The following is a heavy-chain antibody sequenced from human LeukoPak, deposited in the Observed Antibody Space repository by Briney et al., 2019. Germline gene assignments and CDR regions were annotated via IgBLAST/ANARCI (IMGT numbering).Heavy chain of an antibody. J-gene: IGHJ5*02. V-gene: IGHV4-59*11. CDR2: IYYSGST. CDR3: ARGVPFDP. D-gene: IGHD2-2*01. Sequence: PSETLSLTCTVSGGSISSHYWSWIRQPPGKGLEWIGYIYYSGSTNYNPSLKSRVTISVDTSKNQFSLKLSSVTAADTAVYYCARGVPFDPWDQGTLVTVSS. CDR1: GGSISSHY.